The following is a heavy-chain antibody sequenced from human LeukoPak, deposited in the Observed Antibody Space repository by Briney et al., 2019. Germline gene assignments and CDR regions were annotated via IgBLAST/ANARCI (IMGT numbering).Heavy chain of an antibody. Sequence: PSETLSLTCTVSGGSISSGSYYWSWIRQPAGKGLEWIGRIYTSGSTNYNPSLKSRVTISVDTSKNQFSLKLSSVTAADTAVYYCARDESLWFGESGIYNWFDPWGQGTLVTVSS. CDR3: ARDESLWFGESGIYNWFDP. V-gene: IGHV4-61*02. D-gene: IGHD3-10*01. J-gene: IGHJ5*02. CDR1: GGSISSGSYY. CDR2: IYTSGST.